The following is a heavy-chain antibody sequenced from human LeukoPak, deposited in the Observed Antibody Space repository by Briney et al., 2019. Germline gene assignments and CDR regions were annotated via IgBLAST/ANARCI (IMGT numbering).Heavy chain of an antibody. Sequence: GGSLRLSCAASGFTFSSYAMSWVRQAPGKGLEWVSAISGSSSVTYYADSVKGRFTVSSDNSRNTLFLQMNSLRAEDTAVYYCAKDSLRITFGNTWGQGTLVTVSS. J-gene: IGHJ5*02. D-gene: IGHD3-16*01. CDR2: ISGSSSVT. CDR1: GFTFSSYA. V-gene: IGHV3-23*01. CDR3: AKDSLRITFGNT.